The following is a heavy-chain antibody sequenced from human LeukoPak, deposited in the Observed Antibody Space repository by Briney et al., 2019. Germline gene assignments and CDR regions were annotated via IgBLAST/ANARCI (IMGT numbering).Heavy chain of an antibody. CDR1: GYSISGGYY. Sequence: SETLSLTCTVSGYSISGGYYWGWIRQPPGKGLEWIGIIYHSGSTYYNPSLKSRVTISLDTSKNQFSLRLSSVTAADTAVYYCARAPPEVLTAIDYWGQGTLVTVSS. CDR2: IYHSGST. D-gene: IGHD2-21*02. V-gene: IGHV4-38-2*02. CDR3: ARAPPEVLTAIDY. J-gene: IGHJ4*02.